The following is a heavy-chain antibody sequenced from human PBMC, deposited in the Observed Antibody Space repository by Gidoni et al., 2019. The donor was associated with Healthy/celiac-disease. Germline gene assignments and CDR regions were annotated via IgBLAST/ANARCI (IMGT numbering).Heavy chain of an antibody. CDR3: ARRHCSSTSCYVDY. Sequence: QVQLQESGPGLVKPSETLSLTCAVSGYSISSGYYWGWIRQPPGKGLEWIGSIYHSGSTYYNPYLKSRVTISVDTSKNQFSLKLSSVTAADTAMYYCARRHCSSTSCYVDYWGQGTLVTVSS. CDR1: GYSISSGYY. J-gene: IGHJ4*02. D-gene: IGHD2-2*01. V-gene: IGHV4-38-2*01. CDR2: IYHSGST.